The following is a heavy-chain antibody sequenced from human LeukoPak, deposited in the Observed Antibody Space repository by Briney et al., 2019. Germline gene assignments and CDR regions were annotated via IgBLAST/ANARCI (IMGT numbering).Heavy chain of an antibody. CDR2: LNPNSGGT. Sequence: ASVKVSCKASGYTFTGYYMHWVRQAPGQGLEWMGWLNPNSGGTNYAQKFQGWVTMTRDTSISTAYMELSRLRSDDTAVYYCAKSAGYPSYYDILTGYPQDYYYGMDVWGQGTTVTVSS. D-gene: IGHD3-9*01. CDR3: AKSAGYPSYYDILTGYPQDYYYGMDV. V-gene: IGHV1-2*04. CDR1: GYTFTGYY. J-gene: IGHJ6*02.